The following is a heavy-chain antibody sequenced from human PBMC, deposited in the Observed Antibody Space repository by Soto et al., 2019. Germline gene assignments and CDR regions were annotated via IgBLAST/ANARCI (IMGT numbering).Heavy chain of an antibody. CDR3: ARDPPYYGPGTPRVYFAF. J-gene: IGHJ4*02. CDR1: GGSFSGYY. Sequence: SETLSLTCAVYGGSFSGYYWSWIRQPPGKGLEWIGEINHSGSTNYNPSLKSRVTISVDTSKNQFSLKLSSVTAADTAVYYCARDPPYYGPGTPRVYFAFGGKEPLVPVPP. D-gene: IGHD3-10*01. CDR2: INHSGST. V-gene: IGHV4-34*01.